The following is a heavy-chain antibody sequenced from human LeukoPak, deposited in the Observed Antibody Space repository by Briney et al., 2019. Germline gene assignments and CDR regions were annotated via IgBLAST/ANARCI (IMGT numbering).Heavy chain of an antibody. V-gene: IGHV4-39*01. CDR2: ICYSGSP. CDR1: GGSVRSSSYY. D-gene: IGHD6-19*01. J-gene: IGHJ1*01. CDR3: ARQLFRQWLEYFQH. Sequence: PSETLSLTCTVSGGSVRSSSYYWGWIRQPPGKGLEWIASICYSGSPYYNPSLKSRVTISVDTSKNQFSLKLSSVTAADTAVYYCARQLFRQWLEYFQHWGQGTLVTVSP.